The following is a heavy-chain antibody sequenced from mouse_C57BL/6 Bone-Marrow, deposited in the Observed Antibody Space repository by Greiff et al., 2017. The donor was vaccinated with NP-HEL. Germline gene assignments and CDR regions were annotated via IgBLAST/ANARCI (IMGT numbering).Heavy chain of an antibody. CDR3: ANLLYAMDY. D-gene: IGHD2-10*01. Sequence: EVKLVESGGDLVKPGGSLKLSCAASGFTFSSYGMSWVRQTPDKRLEWVATISSGGSYTYYPDSVKGRFTISRDNAKNTLYLQMSSLKSEDTAMYYCANLLYAMDYWGQGNSVTVSS. J-gene: IGHJ4*01. CDR2: ISSGGSYT. CDR1: GFTFSSYG. V-gene: IGHV5-6*01.